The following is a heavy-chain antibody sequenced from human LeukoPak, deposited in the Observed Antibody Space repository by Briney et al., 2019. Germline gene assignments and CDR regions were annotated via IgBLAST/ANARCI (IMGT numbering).Heavy chain of an antibody. Sequence: ASLKVSCKTSGYTFTTSGITVLLQSPVQGQHCLVWISTYKRDKNSATNLQGRVTMSTDTSTRTAYIELRGLRSDDTAVYFCAIFFFKQKTAYEILTEFDYWGQGTLVTVSS. CDR2: ISTYKRDK. D-gene: IGHD3-9*01. J-gene: IGHJ4*02. V-gene: IGHV1-18*01. CDR3: AIFFFKQKTAYEILTEFDY. CDR1: GYTFTTSG.